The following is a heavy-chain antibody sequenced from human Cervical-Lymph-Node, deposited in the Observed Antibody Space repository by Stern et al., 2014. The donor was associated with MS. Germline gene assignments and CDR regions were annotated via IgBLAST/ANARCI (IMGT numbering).Heavy chain of an antibody. Sequence: EEQLLESGGGVIQPGGSLRLSCTASGFTVSRDYMTWVRQAPGKGLEWVSLITNVGSTLYTDSVKGRFTISRDDSKNTVYLHMTSLRAEDTAMYYCARDTSSPERSDWWGQGTLVTVSS. CDR2: ITNVGST. CDR1: GFTVSRDY. J-gene: IGHJ4*02. V-gene: IGHV3-53*01. D-gene: IGHD1-1*01. CDR3: ARDTSSPERSDW.